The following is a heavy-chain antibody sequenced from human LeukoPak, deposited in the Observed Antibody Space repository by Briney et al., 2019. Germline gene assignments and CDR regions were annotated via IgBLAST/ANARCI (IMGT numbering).Heavy chain of an antibody. J-gene: IGHJ4*02. CDR1: GYTFTSYY. CDR2: IIPIFGTA. CDR3: AKWGPYDILTGRIN. V-gene: IGHV1-69*13. D-gene: IGHD3-9*01. Sequence: SVKVSCRASGYTFTSYYMHWVRQAPGQGLEWMGGIIPIFGTANYAQKFQGRVTITADESTSTAYMELSSLRSEDTAVYYCAKWGPYDILTGRINWGQGTLVTVSS.